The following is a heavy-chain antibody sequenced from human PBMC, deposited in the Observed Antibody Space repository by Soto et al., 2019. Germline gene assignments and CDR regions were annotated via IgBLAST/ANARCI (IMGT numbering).Heavy chain of an antibody. Sequence: GGSLRLSCAASGFTFSGYSMNWVRQPPGKGLEWVSFISAPSSTIYYADSVKGRFIISRDNAKSSLYLQMHSLRGEDTAVYYCARSYGNFDYWGQGTLVTVSS. CDR3: ARSYGNFDY. V-gene: IGHV3-48*01. D-gene: IGHD3-16*01. J-gene: IGHJ4*02. CDR2: ISAPSSTI. CDR1: GFTFSGYS.